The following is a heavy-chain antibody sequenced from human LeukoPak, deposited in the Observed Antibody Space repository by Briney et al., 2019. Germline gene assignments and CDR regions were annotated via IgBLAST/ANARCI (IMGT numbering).Heavy chain of an antibody. CDR2: IWYDGSNK. CDR1: GFTFSSYG. CDR3: ARTQTLVDIVATMQH. Sequence: PGRSLRLSCAASGFTFSSYGMHWVRQAPGKGLEWVAVIWYDGSNKYYADSVKGRFTISRDNSKNTLYLQMNSLRAEDTAVYYCARTQTLVDIVATMQHWGQGTLVTVSS. J-gene: IGHJ4*02. V-gene: IGHV3-33*01. D-gene: IGHD5-12*01.